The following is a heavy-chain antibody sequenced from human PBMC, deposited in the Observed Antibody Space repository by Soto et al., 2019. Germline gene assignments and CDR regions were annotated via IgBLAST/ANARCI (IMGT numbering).Heavy chain of an antibody. CDR1: GXTFSSYG. CDR2: ISYDGSNK. D-gene: IGHD3-9*01. Sequence: LRLSCAASGXTFSSYGMHWVRRAPGKGLEWVAVISYDGSNKYYADSVKGRFTISRDNSKNTLYLQMNSLRAEDTAVYYCAKSYDILTGYSSTLGAFDIWGQGTMVTVSS. J-gene: IGHJ3*02. CDR3: AKSYDILTGYSSTLGAFDI. V-gene: IGHV3-30*18.